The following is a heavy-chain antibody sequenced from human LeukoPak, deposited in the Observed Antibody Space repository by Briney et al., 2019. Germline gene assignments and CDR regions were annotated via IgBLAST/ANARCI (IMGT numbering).Heavy chain of an antibody. CDR1: GFTFTSHG. CDR3: ARGGVSRAAFDL. Sequence: GGSLRLSCAASGFTFTSHGMNWVRQAPGKGLEWVANITPDGSDQQYVDSMKGRFTISRANARNSLFLQVNSLRAGDTAVYYCARGGVSRAAFDLWGQGTMVTVSS. V-gene: IGHV3-7*05. J-gene: IGHJ3*01. CDR2: ITPDGSDQ.